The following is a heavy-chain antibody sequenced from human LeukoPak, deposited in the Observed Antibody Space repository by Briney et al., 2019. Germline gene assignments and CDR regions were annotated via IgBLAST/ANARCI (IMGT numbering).Heavy chain of an antibody. D-gene: IGHD3-22*01. V-gene: IGHV4-59*01. CDR3: ARQSISGSSLRDFDY. CDR2: IYDSGST. J-gene: IGHJ4*02. Sequence: SEILSLTCTVSGGSISSYYWSWIRQPPGKGLEWIGNIYDSGSTNYNPSLKSRVTISVDTSKNQCSLKLSSVTAADTAVYYCARQSISGSSLRDFDYWGQGTLVNVSS. CDR1: GGSISSYY.